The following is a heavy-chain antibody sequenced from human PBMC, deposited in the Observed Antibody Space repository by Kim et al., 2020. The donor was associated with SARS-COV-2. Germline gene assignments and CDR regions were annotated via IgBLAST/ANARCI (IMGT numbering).Heavy chain of an antibody. D-gene: IGHD3-10*01. J-gene: IGHJ4*02. Sequence: GCADSVKGRFTISRDNDKNSLYLPMNSLGAEDTALYYCAKETGHLSPFDYWGQGTLVTVSS. CDR3: AKETGHLSPFDY. V-gene: IGHV3-9*01.